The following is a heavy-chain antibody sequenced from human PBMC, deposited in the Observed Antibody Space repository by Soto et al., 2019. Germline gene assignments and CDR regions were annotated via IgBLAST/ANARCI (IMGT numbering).Heavy chain of an antibody. V-gene: IGHV3-30*18. Sequence: QVQLVESGGGVVQPGRSLRLSCAASGFTFSSYGMHWVRQAPGKGLEWVAVISYDGSNKYYADSVKGGFTISRDNSKNTLYLKMNSLRAEDTAVYYCAKDWAEMATSYYFDYWGQGTLVTVSS. J-gene: IGHJ4*02. CDR2: ISYDGSNK. CDR1: GFTFSSYG. D-gene: IGHD5-12*01. CDR3: AKDWAEMATSYYFDY.